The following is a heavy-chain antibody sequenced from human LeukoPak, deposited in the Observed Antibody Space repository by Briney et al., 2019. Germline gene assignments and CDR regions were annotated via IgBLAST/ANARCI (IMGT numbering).Heavy chain of an antibody. V-gene: IGHV4-34*01. Sequence: PSETLSLTCAVSGGSFSGYYWSWIRQPPGKGLEWIGEINHSGSTNYNPSLTSRVTISVDTSTNQFSLKLSSVTAADTAVYYCARGRYCSSTSCWNYYYYYMDVWGKGTTVTVSS. CDR1: GGSFSGYY. CDR3: ARGRYCSSTSCWNYYYYYMDV. D-gene: IGHD2-2*01. J-gene: IGHJ6*03. CDR2: INHSGST.